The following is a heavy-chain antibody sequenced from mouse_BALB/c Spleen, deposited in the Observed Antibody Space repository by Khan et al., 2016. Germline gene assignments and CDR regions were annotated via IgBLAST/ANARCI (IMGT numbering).Heavy chain of an antibody. CDR1: GFNIKDYY. Sequence: VQLQQSGAELVRSGASVKLSCTASGFNIKDYYMHWVKQRPEQGLEWIGWIDPDNGDTEYDTKFQGKATMTADQSSNTAYLTLNSQNSEDTAVYYCKAVYYDSYSYLWGLGSTLTVSS. V-gene: IGHV14-4*02. CDR2: IDPDNGDT. J-gene: IGHJ2*01. CDR3: KAVYYDSYSYL. D-gene: IGHD2-4*01.